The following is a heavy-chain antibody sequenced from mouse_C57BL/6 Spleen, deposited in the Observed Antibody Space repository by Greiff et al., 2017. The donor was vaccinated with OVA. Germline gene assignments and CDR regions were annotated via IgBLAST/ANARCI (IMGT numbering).Heavy chain of an antibody. CDR2: ISSGSSTI. Sequence: EVQLQESGGGLVKPGGSLKLSCAASGFTFSDYGMHWVRQAPEKGLEWVAYISSGSSTIYYADTVKGRFTISRDNAKNTLFLQMTSLRSEDTAMYYCAREYGPRGAWFAYWGQGTLVTVSA. J-gene: IGHJ3*01. CDR3: AREYGPRGAWFAY. CDR1: GFTFSDYG. D-gene: IGHD2-10*02. V-gene: IGHV5-17*01.